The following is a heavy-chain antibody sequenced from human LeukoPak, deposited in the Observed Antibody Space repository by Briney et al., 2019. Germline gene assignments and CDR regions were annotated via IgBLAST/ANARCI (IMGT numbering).Heavy chain of an antibody. CDR3: AVMGL. CDR1: GFTFSSYA. V-gene: IGHV3-30-3*02. D-gene: IGHD2-8*01. CDR2: ISYDGSNK. Sequence: PGGSLRLSCAESGFTFSSYAMHWVRQAPGKGLEWVAVISYDGSNKYYADSVKGRFTISRDNSKNTLYLQMNSLREEDTAVYYCAVMGLWGQGTKVTVSS. J-gene: IGHJ3*01.